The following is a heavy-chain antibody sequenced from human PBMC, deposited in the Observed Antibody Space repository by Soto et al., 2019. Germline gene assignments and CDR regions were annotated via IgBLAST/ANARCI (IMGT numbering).Heavy chain of an antibody. Sequence: GGSLRLSCAASGFTFSSYGMHWVRQAPGKGLEWVAVISYDGSNKYYADSVKGRFTISRDNSKNTLYLQMNSLRAEDTAVYYCAREYFYDSSGYSNYCYYGMDVWGQGTTVTVSS. D-gene: IGHD3-22*01. V-gene: IGHV3-30*03. CDR2: ISYDGSNK. J-gene: IGHJ6*02. CDR3: AREYFYDSSGYSNYCYYGMDV. CDR1: GFTFSSYG.